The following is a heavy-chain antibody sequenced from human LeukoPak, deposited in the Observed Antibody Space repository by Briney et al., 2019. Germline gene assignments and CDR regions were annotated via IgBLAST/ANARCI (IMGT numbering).Heavy chain of an antibody. Sequence: SETLSLTCTVSGGSISSGSYYWSWIRQPAGKGLEWIGRIYTSGSTNYNPSLKSRVTTSVDTSKNQFSLKLSSVTAADTAVYYCARAPHLYSYGPYYFDYWGQGTLVTVSS. D-gene: IGHD5-18*01. CDR2: IYTSGST. CDR3: ARAPHLYSYGPYYFDY. V-gene: IGHV4-61*02. CDR1: GGSISSGSYY. J-gene: IGHJ4*02.